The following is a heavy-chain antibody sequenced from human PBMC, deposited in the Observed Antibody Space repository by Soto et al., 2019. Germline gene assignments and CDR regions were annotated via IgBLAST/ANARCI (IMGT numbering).Heavy chain of an antibody. CDR2: IYYSGST. CDR1: GGSISSSSYY. J-gene: IGHJ4*02. Sequence: QLQLQESGPGLVKPSETLSLTCSVSGGSISSSSYYWGWIRQPPGKGLQWIGTIYYSGSTYYNPSLKSRVTISVDTSKNQFSLKLSSVTAADTAVYYCASSAGGSTIDYWGQGALVTVSS. V-gene: IGHV4-39*01. CDR3: ASSAGGSTIDY.